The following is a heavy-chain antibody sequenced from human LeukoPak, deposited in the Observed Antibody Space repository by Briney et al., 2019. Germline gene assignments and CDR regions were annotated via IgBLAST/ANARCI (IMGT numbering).Heavy chain of an antibody. CDR3: AKFIAAAATVDFDY. Sequence: GRSLRLYCAASGFTFSSYGMHWVRQAPGKGLEWVAVISYDGSNKYYADSVKGRFTISRDNSKNTLYLQMNSLRAEDTAVYYCAKFIAAAATVDFDYWGQGTLVTVSS. V-gene: IGHV3-30*18. CDR1: GFTFSSYG. D-gene: IGHD6-13*01. CDR2: ISYDGSNK. J-gene: IGHJ4*02.